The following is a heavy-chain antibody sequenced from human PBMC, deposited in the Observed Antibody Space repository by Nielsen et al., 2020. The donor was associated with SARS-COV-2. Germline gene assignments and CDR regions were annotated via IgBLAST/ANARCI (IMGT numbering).Heavy chain of an antibody. CDR1: GFSLSTRRMC. CDR2: INWDDDK. CDR3: ARTQREDYSYYRDV. Sequence: SGPTLVKPTQTLTLTCTFSGFSLSTRRMCVSWIRQPPGKALEWLARINWDDDKYYSTSLKTRLTISKDTSKNQVVLTLTNMGPVDAATYYCARTQREDYSYYRDVWGKGTTVTVSS. J-gene: IGHJ6*03. V-gene: IGHV2-70*11.